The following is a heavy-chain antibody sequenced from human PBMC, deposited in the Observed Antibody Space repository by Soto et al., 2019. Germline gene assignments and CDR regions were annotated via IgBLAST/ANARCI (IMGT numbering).Heavy chain of an antibody. CDR2: IYYSGST. D-gene: IGHD4-17*01. J-gene: IGHJ4*02. V-gene: IGHV4-39*01. CDR3: ARLTTVTSYYFDY. Sequence: QLQLQESGPGLVKPSETLSLTCTVSGGSISSSSYYWGWIRQPPGKGLEWIGSIYYSGSTYYNPSLKSRVTISVDTSKTQFSLKLSSVTAADTAVYYCARLTTVTSYYFDYWGQGTLVTVSS. CDR1: GGSISSSSYY.